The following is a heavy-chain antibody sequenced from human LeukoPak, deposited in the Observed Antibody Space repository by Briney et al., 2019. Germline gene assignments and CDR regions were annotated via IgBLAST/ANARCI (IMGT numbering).Heavy chain of an antibody. CDR3: AKAASIAARPWWFDP. Sequence: GRSLRLSCAASGFTFDDYAMHCVRQAPGKGLEWVSGISWNSGSIGYADSVKGRFTISRDNAKNSLYLQMNSLRAEDTALYYCAKAASIAARPWWFDPWGQGTLVTVSS. CDR1: GFTFDDYA. V-gene: IGHV3-9*01. D-gene: IGHD6-6*01. CDR2: ISWNSGSI. J-gene: IGHJ5*02.